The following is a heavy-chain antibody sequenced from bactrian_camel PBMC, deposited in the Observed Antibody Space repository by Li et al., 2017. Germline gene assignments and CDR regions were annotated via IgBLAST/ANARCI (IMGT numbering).Heavy chain of an antibody. Sequence: HVQLVESGGGLVQPGGSLRVSCAATGFTFSTHGMSWIRQTPDLGLEWVASIYSDGAYTYYSASVKGRFTVTKDHDKVALYLQMNSLRPEDTAMYYCAAERRRYGGITIATMLKQGRFESWGQGTQVTVS. CDR1: GFTFSTHG. D-gene: IGHD4*01. CDR2: IYSDGAYT. V-gene: IGHV3S7*01. CDR3: AAERRRYGGITIATMLKQGRFES. J-gene: IGHJ6*01.